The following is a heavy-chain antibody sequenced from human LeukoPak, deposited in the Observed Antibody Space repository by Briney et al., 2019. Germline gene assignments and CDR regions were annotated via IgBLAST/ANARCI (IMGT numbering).Heavy chain of an antibody. Sequence: GASVKVSCKASGGTFSSYAISWVRQAPGQGLEWMGGIIPIFGTANYAQKFQGRVTITADESTSTAYMELSSLRSEDTAVYYCAGGTAANFVAYYYYYYMDVWGKGTTVTISS. CDR2: IIPIFGTA. CDR3: AGGTAANFVAYYYYYYMDV. J-gene: IGHJ6*03. D-gene: IGHD2-2*01. V-gene: IGHV1-69*13. CDR1: GGTFSSYA.